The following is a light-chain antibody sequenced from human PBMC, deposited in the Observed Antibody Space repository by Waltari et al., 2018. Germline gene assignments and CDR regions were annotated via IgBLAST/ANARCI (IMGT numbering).Light chain of an antibody. Sequence: SYVLTQPPSVSVAPGETASIACGGNNIGIRSVHWYQQKPGQAPVLVIYSDTDRPSGIPDRFSGSNSGNTATLTISSVEAGDEADYYFQVWDSNNDHAFWVFGGGTNLTVL. J-gene: IGLJ3*02. V-gene: IGLV3-21*04. CDR1: NIGIRS. CDR3: QVWDSNNDHAFWV. CDR2: SDT.